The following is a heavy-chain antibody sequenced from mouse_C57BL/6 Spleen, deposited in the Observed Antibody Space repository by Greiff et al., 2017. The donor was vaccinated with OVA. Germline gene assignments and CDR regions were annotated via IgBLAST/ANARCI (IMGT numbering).Heavy chain of an antibody. J-gene: IGHJ1*03. CDR1: GYTFTDYY. D-gene: IGHD1-1*01. CDR2: INPNNGGT. V-gene: IGHV1-26*01. CDR3: ARVGVYYDGSSTGWYFDV. Sequence: VQLQQSGPELVKPGASVKISCKASGYTFTDYYMNWVKQSHGKSLEWIGDINPNNGGTSYNQKFKGKATLTVDTSSSTAYMELRSLTSEDSAVYYCARVGVYYDGSSTGWYFDVWGTGTTVTVSS.